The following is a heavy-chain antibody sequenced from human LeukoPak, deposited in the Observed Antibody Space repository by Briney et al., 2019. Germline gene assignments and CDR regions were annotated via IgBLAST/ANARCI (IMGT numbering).Heavy chain of an antibody. D-gene: IGHD2-15*01. Sequence: RSPSLSCAASGFTLSSYDMHWVRQAPGKGLEWVAVISCDGSNKYYADSVKGRFTISRDNSKNTLFLQMNSLKAEDTAVYYCAKDREYCSGGSCYSGAFGNWGQGTLVTVSS. J-gene: IGHJ4*02. V-gene: IGHV3-30*18. CDR1: GFTLSSYD. CDR3: AKDREYCSGGSCYSGAFGN. CDR2: ISCDGSNK.